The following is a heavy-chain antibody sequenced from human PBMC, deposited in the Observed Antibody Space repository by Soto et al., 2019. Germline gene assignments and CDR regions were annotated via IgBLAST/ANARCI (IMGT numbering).Heavy chain of an antibody. CDR2: IYYSGST. V-gene: IGHV4-31*03. CDR1: GGSISSGGYC. Sequence: QVQLQESGPGLVKPSQTLSLTCTVSGGSISSGGYCWSWSRQHPGKGLEWIGYIYYSGSTYYNPSLKSRVTISVDTSKNQFSLKLSSVTAADTAVYYCARDPYGSGSYGPWGQGTLVTVSS. J-gene: IGHJ5*02. D-gene: IGHD3-10*01. CDR3: ARDPYGSGSYGP.